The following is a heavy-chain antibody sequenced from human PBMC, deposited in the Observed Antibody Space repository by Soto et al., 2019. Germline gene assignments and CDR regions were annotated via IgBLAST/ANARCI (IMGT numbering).Heavy chain of an antibody. D-gene: IGHD6-13*01. CDR2: INAGNGNT. CDR3: AIRAAAGDFDY. Sequence: QVQLVQSGAEVKKPGASVKVSCKASGYTFTSYAMHWVRQAPGQRLEWMGWINAGNGNTKYSQKFQARVTITRDTSASTAYMELSSLRSEDTAVYYCAIRAAAGDFDYWGQGTLVTVSS. J-gene: IGHJ4*02. V-gene: IGHV1-3*01. CDR1: GYTFTSYA.